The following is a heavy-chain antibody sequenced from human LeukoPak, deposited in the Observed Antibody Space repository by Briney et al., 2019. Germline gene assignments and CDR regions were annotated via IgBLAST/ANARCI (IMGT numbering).Heavy chain of an antibody. D-gene: IGHD6-19*01. V-gene: IGHV4-39*01. CDR2: IYYSGST. J-gene: IGHJ4*02. CDR1: GGSISSSSYY. Sequence: PSETLSLTCTVSGGSISSSSYYWGWIRQPPGKGLEWIGSIYYSGSTYYNPSLKSRVTISVDTSKNQFSLKLSSVTAADTAVYYCARQRTHSSGWDKRPRYFDYWGQGTLVTVSS. CDR3: ARQRTHSSGWDKRPRYFDY.